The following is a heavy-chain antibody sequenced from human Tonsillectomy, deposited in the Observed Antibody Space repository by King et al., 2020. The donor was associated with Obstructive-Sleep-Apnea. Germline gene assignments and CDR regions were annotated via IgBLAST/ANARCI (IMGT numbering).Heavy chain of an antibody. J-gene: IGHJ4*02. CDR2: ISAYNGNT. D-gene: IGHD3-22*01. Sequence: VQLVESGAEVKKPGASVKVSCKASGYTFTSYGISWVRQAPGQGLEWMGWISAYNGNTNYAQKLQGRVTMTTDTSTSTAYMELRSLRSDDTAVYYCARDRPYYDSSGYYDYFDYWGQGTLVTVSS. V-gene: IGHV1-18*01. CDR1: GYTFTSYG. CDR3: ARDRPYYDSSGYYDYFDY.